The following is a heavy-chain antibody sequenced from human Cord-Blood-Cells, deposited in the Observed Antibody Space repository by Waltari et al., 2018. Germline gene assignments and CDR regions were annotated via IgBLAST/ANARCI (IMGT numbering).Heavy chain of an antibody. V-gene: IGHV4-34*01. CDR3: ASLNYYYYYGMDV. CDR1: GGSFSGYY. J-gene: IGHJ6*02. Sequence: QVQLQQWGAGLLKPSETLSLTCAVSGGSFSGYYWNWIRQPPGKGLEWIGEINHSGSTNYNPSLKSRVTISVDTSKNQFSLKLSSVTAADTAVYYCASLNYYYYYGMDVWGQGTTVTVSS. CDR2: INHSGST.